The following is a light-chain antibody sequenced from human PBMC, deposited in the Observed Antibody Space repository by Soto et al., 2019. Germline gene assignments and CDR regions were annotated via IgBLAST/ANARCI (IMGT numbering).Light chain of an antibody. V-gene: IGKV1-5*03. CDR1: QGISSW. CDR2: KTS. J-gene: IGKJ1*01. CDR3: QQYNSYSVT. Sequence: DIQMTQSPSSVSASVGDRVTITCRASQGISSWLAWYQQKPGKAPRLLIYKTSSLESGVPSRFSGSGSGTEFTLTISGLQPDDFATYYCQQYNSYSVTFGQGTKVDI.